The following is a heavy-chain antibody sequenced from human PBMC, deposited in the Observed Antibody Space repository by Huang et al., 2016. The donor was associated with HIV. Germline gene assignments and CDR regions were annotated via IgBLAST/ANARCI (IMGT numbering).Heavy chain of an antibody. D-gene: IGHD3-22*01. Sequence: QVQLVQSGAEVKKPGSSVKVSRKASGGSFRNFAIGWVRQAPGQGLEWMGGSIPTLGTANYAKKCQGRVTIIADEPTSTAYMELSSLRSEDTAVYYCATVDYYDTSGPQRGYFDNWGQGTLVTVSS. CDR2: SIPTLGTA. V-gene: IGHV1-69*01. CDR1: GGSFRNFA. J-gene: IGHJ4*02. CDR3: ATVDYYDTSGPQRGYFDN.